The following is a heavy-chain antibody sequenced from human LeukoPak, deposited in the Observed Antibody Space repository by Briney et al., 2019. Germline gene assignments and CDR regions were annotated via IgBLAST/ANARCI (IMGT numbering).Heavy chain of an antibody. J-gene: IGHJ4*02. CDR3: ARDRDSSGYLDY. V-gene: IGHV3-30*02. Sequence: GGSLRLSCAASGFTFSSYGIHWVRRAPGKGLEWVAFTRFDGSDKYHADSVKGRFTISRDNSKNTLYLQMNSLRAEDTAVYYCARDRDSSGYLDYWGQGTLVTVSS. CDR2: TRFDGSDK. CDR1: GFTFSSYG. D-gene: IGHD3-22*01.